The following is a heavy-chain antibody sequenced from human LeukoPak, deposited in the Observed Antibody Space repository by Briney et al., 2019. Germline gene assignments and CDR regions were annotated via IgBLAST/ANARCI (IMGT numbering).Heavy chain of an antibody. J-gene: IGHJ4*02. V-gene: IGHV3-33*01. CDR3: AREWQITGYYDFWSGYFDY. D-gene: IGHD3-3*01. CDR1: GFTFSSYG. Sequence: PGRSLRLSCAASGFTFSSYGMHWVRQAPGKGLEWVAVIWYDGSNKYYADSVKGRFTISRDNSKNTLYLQMNSLRAEDTAVYYCAREWQITGYYDFWSGYFDYWGQGTLVTVSS. CDR2: IWYDGSNK.